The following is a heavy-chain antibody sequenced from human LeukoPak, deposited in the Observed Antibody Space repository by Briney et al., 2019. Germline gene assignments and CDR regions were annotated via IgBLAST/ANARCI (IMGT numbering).Heavy chain of an antibody. J-gene: IGHJ3*02. V-gene: IGHV1-69*05. Sequence: SVKVSCKASGGTFSSYAISWVRQAPGQGLEWMGRIIPIFGTANYAQKFQGRVTITTDESTSTAYMELSSMRSEDTAVYYCARERGEYITMRVVVGHAFDIWGQGTMVTVSS. CDR3: ARERGEYITMRVVVGHAFDI. D-gene: IGHD3-22*01. CDR2: IIPIFGTA. CDR1: GGTFSSYA.